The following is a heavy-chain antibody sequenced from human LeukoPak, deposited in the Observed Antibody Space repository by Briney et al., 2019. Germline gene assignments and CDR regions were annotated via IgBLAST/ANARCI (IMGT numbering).Heavy chain of an antibody. D-gene: IGHD2-2*01. CDR3: ARDSCSSTSCRRKFDN. J-gene: IGHJ4*02. Sequence: SETLSLTCTVSGGSITSSNYFWGWIRQSPGKGLEWIGSIYYSGSTYYNPSLKSRVTISVETSKIQFSLKLSPVTAADSAVYYCARDSCSSTSCRRKFDNWGQGTLVTVSS. CDR2: IYYSGST. CDR1: GGSITSSNYF. V-gene: IGHV4-39*07.